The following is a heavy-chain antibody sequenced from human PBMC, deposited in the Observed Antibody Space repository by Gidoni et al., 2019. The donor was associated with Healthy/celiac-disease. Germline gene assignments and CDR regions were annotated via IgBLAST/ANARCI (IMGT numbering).Heavy chain of an antibody. Sequence: QVQLVESGGGVVQPGRSLRLSCAASGFTFSSYGMPWVRQAPGKGLEWVAVIWYDGSNKYYADSVKGRFTNSRDNSKNTLYLQMNSLRAEDTAVYYCARDQDGSGSYYFTYYFDYWGQGTLVTVSS. V-gene: IGHV3-33*01. D-gene: IGHD3-10*01. J-gene: IGHJ4*02. CDR2: IWYDGSNK. CDR3: ARDQDGSGSYYFTYYFDY. CDR1: GFTFSSYG.